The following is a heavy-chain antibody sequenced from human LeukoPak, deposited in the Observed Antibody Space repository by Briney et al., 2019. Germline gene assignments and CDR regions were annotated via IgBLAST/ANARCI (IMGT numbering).Heavy chain of an antibody. CDR2: IYYSGST. CDR3: ARVNFDWSYYYYGMDV. V-gene: IGHV4-59*01. D-gene: IGHD3-9*01. Sequence: SETLSLTCTVSGGSISSYYWSWIRQPPGKGLECIGYIYYSGSTNYNPSLKSRVTISVDTSKNQFSLKLSSVTAADTTVYYCARVNFDWSYYYYGMDVWGKGTTVTVSS. J-gene: IGHJ6*04. CDR1: GGSISSYY.